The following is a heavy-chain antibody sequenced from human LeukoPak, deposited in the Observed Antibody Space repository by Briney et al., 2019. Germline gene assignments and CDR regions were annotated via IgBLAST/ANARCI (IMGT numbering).Heavy chain of an antibody. Sequence: SETLSLTCTVSGGSISSYYWSWIRQPPGKGLEWIGYIYYSGSTNYNPSLKSRVTISVDTSKNQFSLKLSSVTAADTAVYYCARDRLRVGATDYWGQGTLVTVSS. CDR3: ARDRLRVGATDY. J-gene: IGHJ4*02. V-gene: IGHV4-59*12. CDR2: IYYSGST. D-gene: IGHD1-26*01. CDR1: GGSISSYY.